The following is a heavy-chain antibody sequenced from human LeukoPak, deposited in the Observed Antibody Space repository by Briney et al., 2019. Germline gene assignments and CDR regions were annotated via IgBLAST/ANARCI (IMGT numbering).Heavy chain of an antibody. CDR3: ARDRWELPYYFDY. CDR1: RYIFTDYY. Sequence: EASVKVSCKTSRYIFTDYYIHWVRQAPGQGLEWMGILNSSGGSTTYAQKFQGRITMTRDASTSTVYMELRSLRSEDTAVYYCARDRWELPYYFDYWGQGTLVTVSS. V-gene: IGHV1-46*01. D-gene: IGHD1-26*01. J-gene: IGHJ4*02. CDR2: LNSSGGST.